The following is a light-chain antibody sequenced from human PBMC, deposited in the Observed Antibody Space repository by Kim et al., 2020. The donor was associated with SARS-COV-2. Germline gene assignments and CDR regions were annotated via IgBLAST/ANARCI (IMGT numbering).Light chain of an antibody. CDR3: AAWDGSLNVYV. CDR2: SNN. J-gene: IGLJ1*01. Sequence: GQRVTISCSGSSSNIGSNTVDWYQHLPETAPKLLIYSNNQRPSGVPDRFSGSKSGTSASLAISGLQSEDEADYYCAAWDGSLNVYVFGTGTKVTVL. CDR1: SSNIGSNT. V-gene: IGLV1-44*01.